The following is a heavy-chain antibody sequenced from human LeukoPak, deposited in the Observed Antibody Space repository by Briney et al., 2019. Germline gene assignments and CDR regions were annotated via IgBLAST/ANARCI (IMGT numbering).Heavy chain of an antibody. Sequence: GGSLRLSCAASGFTFDDYAMHWVRQAPGKGLEWVSGISWNSGSIGYADSVKGRFTISRDNAKNSLYLQMNSLRAEDTAVYYCARSPYYYDILTGYYAPTKYYFDYWGQGTLVTVSS. CDR3: ARSPYYYDILTGYYAPTKYYFDY. CDR1: GFTFDDYA. CDR2: ISWNSGSI. J-gene: IGHJ4*02. D-gene: IGHD3-9*01. V-gene: IGHV3-9*01.